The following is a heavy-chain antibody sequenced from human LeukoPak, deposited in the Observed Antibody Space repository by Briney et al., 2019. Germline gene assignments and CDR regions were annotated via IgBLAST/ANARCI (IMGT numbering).Heavy chain of an antibody. V-gene: IGHV1-69*05. CDR3: ASGSDILTGYGYYYGMDV. Sequence: GASVKVSCKASGGTFSSYAISWVRQAPGQGLEWMGGIIPIFGTANYAQKFQGRVTITTDESTSTAYMELSSLRSEDTAVYYCASGSDILTGYGYYYGMDVWGQGTTVTVSS. D-gene: IGHD3-9*01. J-gene: IGHJ6*02. CDR2: IIPIFGTA. CDR1: GGTFSSYA.